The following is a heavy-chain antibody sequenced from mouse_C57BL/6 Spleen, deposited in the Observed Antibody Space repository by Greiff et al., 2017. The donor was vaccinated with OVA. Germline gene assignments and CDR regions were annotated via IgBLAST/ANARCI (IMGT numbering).Heavy chain of an antibody. CDR3: ANSNPPSGFAY. D-gene: IGHD2-5*01. Sequence: QVQLQQPGAELVKPGASVKLSCKASGYTFTSYWMQWVKQRPGQGLEWIGEIDPSDSYTNYNQKFKGKATLTVDTSSSTAYMQLSSLTSEDSAVYYCANSNPPSGFAYWGQGTLVTVSA. V-gene: IGHV1-50*01. J-gene: IGHJ3*01. CDR2: IDPSDSYT. CDR1: GYTFTSYW.